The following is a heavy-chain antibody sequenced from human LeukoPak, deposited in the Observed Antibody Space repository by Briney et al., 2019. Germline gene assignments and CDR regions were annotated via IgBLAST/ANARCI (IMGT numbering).Heavy chain of an antibody. D-gene: IGHD6-19*01. J-gene: IGHJ3*02. CDR1: GFTFSSYG. CDR2: IKQDRSEK. Sequence: PGGSLRLSCAASGFTFSSYGMNWVRQAPWKGLEWVANIKQDRSEKYYVESVKGRFTISRDNSKNSLYLQMNSLRVDDKARYYCARALEWLATDAFDIWGQGTMVTVSS. V-gene: IGHV3-7*01. CDR3: ARALEWLATDAFDI.